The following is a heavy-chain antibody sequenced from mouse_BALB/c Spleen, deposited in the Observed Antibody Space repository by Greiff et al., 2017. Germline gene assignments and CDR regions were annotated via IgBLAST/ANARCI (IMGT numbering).Heavy chain of an antibody. D-gene: IGHD1-1*01. CDR2: IDPANGNT. CDR3: ARDYGSSPWYFDV. V-gene: IGHV14-3*02. Sequence: VQLKESGAELVKPGASVKLSCTASGFNIKDTYMHWVKQRPEQGLEWIGRIDPANGNTKYDPKFQGKATITADTSSNTAYLQLSSLTSEDTAVYYCARDYGSSPWYFDVWGAGTTVTVSS. CDR1: GFNIKDTY. J-gene: IGHJ1*01.